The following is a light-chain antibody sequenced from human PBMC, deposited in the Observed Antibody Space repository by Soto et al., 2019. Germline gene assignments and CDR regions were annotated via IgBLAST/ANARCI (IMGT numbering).Light chain of an antibody. CDR3: CSYAGSYTLYV. J-gene: IGLJ1*01. CDR1: SSDVGGYNY. V-gene: IGLV2-11*01. CDR2: DVS. Sequence: QSVLTQPRSVSGSPGQSVTISCTGISSDVGGYNYVSWYQQHPGKAPKLMIYDVSKRPSGVPDRFSGSKSGNTASLTISGLQAEDEADYYCCSYAGSYTLYVFGTGTKVTVL.